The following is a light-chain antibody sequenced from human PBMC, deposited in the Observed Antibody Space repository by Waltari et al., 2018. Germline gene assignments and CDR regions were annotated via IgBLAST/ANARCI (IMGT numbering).Light chain of an antibody. CDR1: GSDIGGYNF. V-gene: IGLV2-8*01. CDR2: EVT. Sequence: QSALTQPPSASGSPGQSVTISCTGTGSDIGGYNFFSWYQPHPGKAPKLMMYEVTKRPSGVPDRFSGSKSGNTASLTVSGLQAEDEAYYYCSSYADNKGVFGGGTKLTVL. J-gene: IGLJ2*01. CDR3: SSYADNKGV.